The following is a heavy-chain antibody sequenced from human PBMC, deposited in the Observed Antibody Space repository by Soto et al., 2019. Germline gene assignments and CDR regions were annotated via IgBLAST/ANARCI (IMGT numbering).Heavy chain of an antibody. CDR3: ARSYSYGWNEY. D-gene: IGHD5-18*01. CDR1: GYTFTNYD. CDR2: VNPNSGYT. V-gene: IGHV1-8*01. J-gene: IGHJ4*02. Sequence: GASVKVSCKASGYTFTNYDITWVGQAAGQGLEWVGWVNPNSGYTAYAQKFVGRVTMTRNTPLRTAYMELSSLTSGDTAVYYCARSYSYGWNEYLGQGTLDNVSS.